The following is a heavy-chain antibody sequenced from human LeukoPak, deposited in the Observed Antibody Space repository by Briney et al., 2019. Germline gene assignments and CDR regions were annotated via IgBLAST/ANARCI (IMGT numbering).Heavy chain of an antibody. CDR2: INSDGSST. J-gene: IGHJ3*01. V-gene: IGHV3-74*01. Sequence: PGGSLRLSCAASGFTFSSYWMHWVRHTPEKGLVWVSRINSDGSSTSYADSVKGRFTISRDNAKNTLYLQMSSLRAEDMAVYYCGRVFGVVARAFDLWGQGTLVTVSS. D-gene: IGHD2-15*01. CDR1: GFTFSSYW. CDR3: GRVFGVVARAFDL.